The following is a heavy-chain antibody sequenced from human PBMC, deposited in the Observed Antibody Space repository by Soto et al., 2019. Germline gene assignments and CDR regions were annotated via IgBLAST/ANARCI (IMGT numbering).Heavy chain of an antibody. Sequence: GGSLRLSCAASGFTFRTFTMNWVRQAPGKGLEWVSGIIGGDGDKFYSDSVKGRFTISRDNSKDMLFLQMGSLRVDDTAVYYCAKDRDPDGIWTFDSWGQGTLVTVSS. D-gene: IGHD3-9*01. J-gene: IGHJ5*01. CDR3: AKDRDPDGIWTFDS. CDR2: IIGGDGDK. CDR1: GFTFRTFT. V-gene: IGHV3-23*01.